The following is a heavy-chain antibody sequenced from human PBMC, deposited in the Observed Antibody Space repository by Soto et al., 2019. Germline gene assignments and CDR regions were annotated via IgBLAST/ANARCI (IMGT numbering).Heavy chain of an antibody. J-gene: IGHJ4*02. CDR2: ISAYNGNT. V-gene: IGHV1-18*01. CDR3: ARDSPPVDY. Sequence: QVQLVPSGAEVKKPWASVKVSCKASGYTFSNYGISWVRQAPGQGLEWMGWISAYNGNTKYAQKLQGRGTMTTDTYTSTAYLELRSLRSAATAVYDCARDSPPVDYWGQGTLVTVS. CDR1: GYTFSNYG.